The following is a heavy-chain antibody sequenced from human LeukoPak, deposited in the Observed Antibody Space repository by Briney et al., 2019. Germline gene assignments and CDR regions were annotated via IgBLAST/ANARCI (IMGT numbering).Heavy chain of an antibody. V-gene: IGHV1-69*05. D-gene: IGHD3-3*01. Sequence: SVKVSCKASGGTFSSYAISWVRQAPGQGLEWMGRIIPIFGTANYAQKFQGRVTITTDESTSTAYMELSSLRSEDTAVYYCAITYDFWSGYLGVPPSGLDPWGQGTLVTVSS. J-gene: IGHJ5*02. CDR2: IIPIFGTA. CDR3: AITYDFWSGYLGVPPSGLDP. CDR1: GGTFSSYA.